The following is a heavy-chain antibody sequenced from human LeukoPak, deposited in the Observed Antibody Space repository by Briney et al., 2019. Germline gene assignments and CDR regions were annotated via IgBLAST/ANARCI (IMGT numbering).Heavy chain of an antibody. J-gene: IGHJ4*02. D-gene: IGHD1-26*01. Sequence: ASVKVSCKASGYTFTDYFIHWVRQAPGQGLEWMGWINPISGGTNYAQKFQGRVTMTRDTSITTAYMELSRLRSDDTAVNYCASVSGHYQADGYWGQGTLVTVSS. V-gene: IGHV1-2*02. CDR1: GYTFTDYF. CDR3: ASVSGHYQADGY. CDR2: INPISGGT.